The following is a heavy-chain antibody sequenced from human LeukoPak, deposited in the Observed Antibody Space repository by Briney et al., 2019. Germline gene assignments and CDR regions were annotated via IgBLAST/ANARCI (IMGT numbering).Heavy chain of an antibody. CDR2: INHSGST. CDR3: ARGDRGSSFDY. J-gene: IGHJ4*02. D-gene: IGHD6-6*01. V-gene: IGHV4-34*01. CDR1: GGSFSGYY. Sequence: SETLSLTCAVYGGSFSGYYWSWIRQPPGKGLEWIGEINHSGSTNYNPSLKSRVTISVDTSKNQFSLKLSSVTAADTAVYYCARGDRGSSFDYWGQGTLVTVSS.